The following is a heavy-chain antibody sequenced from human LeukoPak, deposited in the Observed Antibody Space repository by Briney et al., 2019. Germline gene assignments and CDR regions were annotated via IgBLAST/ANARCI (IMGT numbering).Heavy chain of an antibody. CDR3: GLVGATTAVDY. J-gene: IGHJ4*02. CDR2: IGTAGDT. V-gene: IGHV3-13*01. Sequence: GGSLRLSCAASGFTFSSYDMHWVRQATGKGLEWVSAIGTAGDTYYAGSVKGRFTISRENAKNSLYLQMSSLRAEDTAVYYCGLVGATTAVDYWGQGTLVTVSS. D-gene: IGHD1-26*01. CDR1: GFTFSSYD.